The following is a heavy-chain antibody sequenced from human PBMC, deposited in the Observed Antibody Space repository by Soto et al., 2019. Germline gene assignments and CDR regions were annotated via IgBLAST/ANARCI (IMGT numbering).Heavy chain of an antibody. CDR3: TRGVVPAARAEYFQH. D-gene: IGHD2-2*01. V-gene: IGHV3-49*05. CDR2: IRSKAYGGTT. J-gene: IGHJ1*01. Sequence: EVQLVESGGGLVKPGRSLRLSCTASGFTFGDYAMSWFRQAPGKGLEWVGFIRSKAYGGTTEYAASVKGRFTISRDDSKSIAYLQMNSLKTEDTAVYYCTRGVVPAARAEYFQHWGQGTLVTVSS. CDR1: GFTFGDYA.